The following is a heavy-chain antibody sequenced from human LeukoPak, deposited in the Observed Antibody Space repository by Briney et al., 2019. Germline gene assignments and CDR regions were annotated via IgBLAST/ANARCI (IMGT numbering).Heavy chain of an antibody. D-gene: IGHD1-26*01. J-gene: IGHJ4*02. V-gene: IGHV1-69*13. CDR3: ATEPGGATAVEY. CDR2: IIPIFGTA. Sequence: ASVKVSCTASGGTFSSYAISWVRQAPGQGLEWMGGIIPIFGTANYAQKFQGRVTITADESTSTAYMELSSLRSEDTAVYYCATEPGGATAVEYWGQGTLVTVSS. CDR1: GGTFSSYA.